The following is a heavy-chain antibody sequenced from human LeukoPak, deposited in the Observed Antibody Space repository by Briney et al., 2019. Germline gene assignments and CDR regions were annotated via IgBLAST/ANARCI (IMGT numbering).Heavy chain of an antibody. CDR2: ISDHGKSR. Sequence: GGSLRLSCVASGFTFSNYEMNWVRQTPGKGLEWVSYISDHGKSRNYVDSVKGRFTTSRDNAKNSLYLQMNNLRVEDTAIYFCARARIAAPLLDYWGQGALVTVSS. CDR1: GFTFSNYE. CDR3: ARARIAAPLLDY. V-gene: IGHV3-48*03. D-gene: IGHD6-13*01. J-gene: IGHJ4*02.